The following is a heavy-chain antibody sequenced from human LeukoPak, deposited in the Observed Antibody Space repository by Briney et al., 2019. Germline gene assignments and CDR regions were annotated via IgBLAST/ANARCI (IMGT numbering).Heavy chain of an antibody. CDR3: ARLAPGNYDILTGDPKVVFDY. J-gene: IGHJ4*02. D-gene: IGHD3-9*01. CDR2: VHSSGST. Sequence: PSETLSLTCTVSGGSISSFFWSWIRQPPGRGLEWIGYVHSSGSTKYNPSLKSRLIISVDMSKNQFSLKLRSVSVADTAVCYCARLAPGNYDILTGDPKVVFDYWGQGALVTVSS. V-gene: IGHV4-59*01. CDR1: GGSISSFF.